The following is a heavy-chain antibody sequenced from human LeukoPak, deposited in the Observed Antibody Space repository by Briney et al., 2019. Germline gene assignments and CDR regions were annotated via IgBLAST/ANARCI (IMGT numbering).Heavy chain of an antibody. D-gene: IGHD3-22*01. CDR3: TTDLDDDSSGWEGWFDP. CDR1: GFTFSNAW. V-gene: IGHV3-15*01. J-gene: IGHJ5*01. Sequence: GGSLRLSCAASGFTFSNAWMSWVRQAPGKGLEWVGRIKSKTDGGTTDYAAPVKGRFTISRDDSKNTLYLQMNSLKTEDTAVYYCTTDLDDDSSGWEGWFDPWGQGTLVTVSS. CDR2: IKSKTDGGTT.